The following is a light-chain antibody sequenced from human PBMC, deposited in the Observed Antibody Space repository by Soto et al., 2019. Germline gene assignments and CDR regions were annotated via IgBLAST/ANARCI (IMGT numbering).Light chain of an antibody. Sequence: QLVLTQPSSVSGTPGQGFTISCSGSISNIGNNYVYWFQQLPGTAPKVLTNRNDQRPSGVPDRFSGSKSGTSASLAISGLRSEDEADYYCAAWDDTVRSYVFGTGTKLTVL. CDR2: RND. CDR3: AAWDDTVRSYV. V-gene: IGLV1-47*01. J-gene: IGLJ1*01. CDR1: ISNIGNNY.